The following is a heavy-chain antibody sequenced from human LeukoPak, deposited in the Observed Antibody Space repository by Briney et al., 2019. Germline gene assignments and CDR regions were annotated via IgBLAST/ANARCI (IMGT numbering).Heavy chain of an antibody. V-gene: IGHV4-30-4*01. J-gene: IGHJ4*02. CDR2: IYYSGST. CDR3: ARSLHVTYSSGWCRFDY. D-gene: IGHD6-19*01. Sequence: SETLSLTCTVSGGSISSGDYYWSWIRQPPGKGLEWIGYIYYSGSTNYNPSLKSRVTISVDTSKNQFSLKLSSVTAADTAVYYCARSLHVTYSSGWCRFDYWGQGTLVTVSS. CDR1: GGSISSGDYY.